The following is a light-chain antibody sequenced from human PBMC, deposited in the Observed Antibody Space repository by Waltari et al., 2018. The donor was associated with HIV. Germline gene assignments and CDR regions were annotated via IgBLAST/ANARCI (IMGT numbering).Light chain of an antibody. J-gene: IGKJ2*01. V-gene: IGKV3-20*01. CDR1: QSVSISY. Sequence: EIVLTQSPGTLSLSPGERATLSGRASQSVSISYLAWYQQKAGQAPRLLIYCASSRATGIPDFTLTISRLEPEDFAVYYCQQYGSSYTFGQGTKLEIK. CDR2: CAS. CDR3: QQYGSSYT.